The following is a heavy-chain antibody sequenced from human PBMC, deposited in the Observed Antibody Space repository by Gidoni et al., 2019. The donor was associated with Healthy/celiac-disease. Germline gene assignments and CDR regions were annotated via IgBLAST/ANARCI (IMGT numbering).Heavy chain of an antibody. D-gene: IGHD6-13*01. Sequence: VLLVESGGGVVRRGGSLRLSCAASGFSFGDSGMGWVRQAPGKGLEWVACINGNGGSTGYADSVKGRFTIARDNAKNSLYLQMNSLRAEDTALYHCARVAPSDFNSSSWLFDYWGQGTLVTVSS. J-gene: IGHJ4*02. CDR2: INGNGGST. V-gene: IGHV3-20*01. CDR1: GFSFGDSG. CDR3: ARVAPSDFNSSSWLFDY.